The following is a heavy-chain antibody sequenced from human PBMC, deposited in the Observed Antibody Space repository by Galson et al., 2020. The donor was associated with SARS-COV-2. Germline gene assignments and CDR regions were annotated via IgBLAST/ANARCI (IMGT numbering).Heavy chain of an antibody. D-gene: IGHD1-26*01. CDR3: ARDYPVVGATGGFAY. V-gene: IGHV4-59*01. J-gene: IGHJ4*02. Sequence: SETLSLTCTVSGGSISSYYWSWIRQPPGKGLEWIGYIYYSGSTNYNPSLKSRVTISVDTSKNQFSLKLSSVTAADTAVYYCARDYPVVGATGGFAYWGQGTLVAFSS. CDR2: IYYSGST. CDR1: GGSISSYY.